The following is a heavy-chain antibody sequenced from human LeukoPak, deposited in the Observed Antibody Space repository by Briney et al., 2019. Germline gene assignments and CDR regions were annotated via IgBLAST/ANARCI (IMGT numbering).Heavy chain of an antibody. CDR1: VVSMNGYY. V-gene: IGHV4-4*07. Sequence: SETLSLTCSVSVVSMNGYYWSWLRQSAGNRLEWIGHVDSSGNTNYNPSLESRVTMSVGTSKKQFSLKLTSVTAADMAVYFCARQFLVGSTFHAFDLWGQGTRVTVSS. CDR3: ARQFLVGSTFHAFDL. D-gene: IGHD1-26*01. CDR2: VDSSGNT. J-gene: IGHJ3*01.